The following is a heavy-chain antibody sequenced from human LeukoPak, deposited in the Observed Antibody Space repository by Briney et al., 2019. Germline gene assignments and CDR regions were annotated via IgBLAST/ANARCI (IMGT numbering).Heavy chain of an antibody. CDR3: TRRAKDDSSGYYST. Sequence: GGSLKLSCAASGFTFSGSAMHWVRQASGKGLEWVGRIRSKANSYATAYAASVKGRFTISRDESKNTAYLQMNSVKTEDTAVYYCTRRAKDDSSGYYSTWGQGTLVTVSS. V-gene: IGHV3-73*01. D-gene: IGHD3-22*01. CDR1: GFTFSGSA. J-gene: IGHJ5*02. CDR2: IRSKANSYAT.